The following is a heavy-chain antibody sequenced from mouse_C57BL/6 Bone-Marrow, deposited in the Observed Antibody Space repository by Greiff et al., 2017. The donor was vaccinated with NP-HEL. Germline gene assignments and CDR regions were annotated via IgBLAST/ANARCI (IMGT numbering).Heavy chain of an antibody. CDR3: ARGNYGSSYLWYFDV. J-gene: IGHJ1*03. V-gene: IGHV1-53*01. D-gene: IGHD1-1*01. CDR1: GYTFTSYW. CDR2: INPSNGGT. Sequence: VQLQQSGTELVKPGASVKLSCKASGYTFTSYWMHWVKQRPGQGLEWIGNINPSNGGTNYNEKFKSKATLTVDKSSSTAYMQLSSLTSEDSAVYYCARGNYGSSYLWYFDVWGTGTTVTVSS.